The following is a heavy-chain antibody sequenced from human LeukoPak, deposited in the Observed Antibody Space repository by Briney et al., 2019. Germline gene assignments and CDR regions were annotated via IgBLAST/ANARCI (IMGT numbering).Heavy chain of an antibody. CDR3: ARAAAAGANFDS. V-gene: IGHV3-11*05. CDR1: GFTFSDYY. J-gene: IGHJ4*02. D-gene: IGHD4-17*01. Sequence: GGSLRLSCAASGFTFSDYYMNWIRQAPGEGLEWVSYIGSSSTYTNYADSVKGRFTISRDNAKNSLYLQVNSLRAEDTAVYYCARAAAAGANFDSWGQGTLVTVSS. CDR2: IGSSSTYT.